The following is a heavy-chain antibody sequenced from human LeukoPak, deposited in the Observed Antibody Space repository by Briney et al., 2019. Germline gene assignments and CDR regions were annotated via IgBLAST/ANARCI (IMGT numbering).Heavy chain of an antibody. Sequence: GRSLSLSCAASGFTFSSYEMNWVRQAPGKGLESVSYISSSGSTIYYADSVKGRFTISRDKAKNSLYLQMNSLRAEDTAVYYCARDSYDSSGLFDYWGQGTLVNVSS. CDR1: GFTFSSYE. V-gene: IGHV3-48*03. D-gene: IGHD3-22*01. CDR3: ARDSYDSSGLFDY. CDR2: ISSSGSTI. J-gene: IGHJ4*02.